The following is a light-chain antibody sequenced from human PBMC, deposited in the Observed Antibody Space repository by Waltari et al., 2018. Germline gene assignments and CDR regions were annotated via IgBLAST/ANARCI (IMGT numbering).Light chain of an antibody. CDR3: CSFTSSSTWV. Sequence: QSALTQPASVSGPPGQSITISCPGTTSARGAYNYVSWYQQHPGKAPKLIIFDVSSRPSGVSNRFSGSKSANTASLIISGLQAEDEADYYCCSFTSSSTWVFGGGTKLTVL. J-gene: IGLJ3*02. CDR1: TSARGAYNY. CDR2: DVS. V-gene: IGLV2-14*03.